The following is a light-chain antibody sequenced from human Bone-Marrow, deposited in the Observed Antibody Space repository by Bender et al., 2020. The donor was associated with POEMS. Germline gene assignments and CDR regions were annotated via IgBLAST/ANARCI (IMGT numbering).Light chain of an antibody. CDR1: SSGVGSYNL. V-gene: IGLV2-23*02. CDR3: CSYAGSSTWV. Sequence: QSALTQPASVSGSPGQSITISCTGTSSGVGSYNLVSWYQQHPDKAPKLMISEVSKRPSGVSNRFSGSKSGNTASLTISGLQAEDEADYYCCSYAGSSTWVFGGGTKLTVL. CDR2: EVS. J-gene: IGLJ3*02.